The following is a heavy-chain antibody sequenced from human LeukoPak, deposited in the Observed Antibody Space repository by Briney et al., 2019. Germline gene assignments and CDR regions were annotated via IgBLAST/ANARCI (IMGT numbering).Heavy chain of an antibody. CDR2: IYYDGYP. CDR3: AGTELGYCTVTGCPLES. Sequence: NPSETLSLTCNVSGASLSSYFWSWIRQPPGKGLEWIGYIYYDGYPNYSPSLRSRITISVEKSKSQFSLNLRSVTAADTALYFRAGTELGYCTVTGCPLESWGQGTLVTVSS. CDR1: GASLSSYF. D-gene: IGHD2-8*02. J-gene: IGHJ4*02. V-gene: IGHV4-59*01.